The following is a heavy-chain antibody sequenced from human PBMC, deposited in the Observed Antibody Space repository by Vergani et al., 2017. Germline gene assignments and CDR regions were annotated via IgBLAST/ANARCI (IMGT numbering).Heavy chain of an antibody. J-gene: IGHJ4*01. CDR1: GVTFSNSA. V-gene: IGHV3-23*01. Sequence: EVHLLESGGGLVQSWGSLRLSCAASGVTFSNSAVSWVRQAPGRGRAWVSSISGPGLRTYYADSVKGRFAISRDNSKNTVLLQMHSLRAEDTAIYYCVKEKIDLGSYFFDSWGHGILVTVPS. CDR3: VKEKIDLGSYFFDS. CDR2: ISGPGLRT. D-gene: IGHD2/OR15-2a*01.